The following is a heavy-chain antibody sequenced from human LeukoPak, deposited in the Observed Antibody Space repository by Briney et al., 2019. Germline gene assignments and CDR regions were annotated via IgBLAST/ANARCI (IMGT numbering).Heavy chain of an antibody. J-gene: IGHJ4*02. CDR3: ARATGYDATFDY. CDR1: GFTFSSYA. V-gene: IGHV3-23*01. CDR2: ISGSGGDT. D-gene: IGHD6-13*01. Sequence: PGGSLRLSCAASGFTFSSYAMSWVRQAPGKGLEWVSAISGSGGDTYYADSVKGRFTISRDNSKNTLYLQMNSLRAEDTAVYFCARATGYDATFDYWGQGTLVTVSS.